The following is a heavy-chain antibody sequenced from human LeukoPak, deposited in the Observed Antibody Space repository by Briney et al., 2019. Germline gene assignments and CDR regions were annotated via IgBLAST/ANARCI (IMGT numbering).Heavy chain of an antibody. CDR1: GFTFSSYA. V-gene: IGHV3-23*01. Sequence: GGSLRLSCAASGFTFSSYAMSWVRQAPGKGLEWVSAISGSGGSTYYADSVKGRFTISRDNSKNTLYLQMNSLRAEDTAVYYCAKDLKGCSYGSGSNDDYWGQGTLVTVSS. J-gene: IGHJ4*02. CDR3: AKDLKGCSYGSGSNDDY. CDR2: ISGSGGST. D-gene: IGHD3-10*01.